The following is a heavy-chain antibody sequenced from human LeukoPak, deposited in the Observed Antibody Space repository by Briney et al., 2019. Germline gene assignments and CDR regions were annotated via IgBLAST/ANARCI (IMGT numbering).Heavy chain of an antibody. CDR1: GGSISSYY. D-gene: IGHD3-22*01. CDR3: ARASGSGASYDPYYFDY. Sequence: PSETLSLTCTVSGGSISSYYWSWIRQPPGKGLEWIGYIYYSGSTNYNPSLKSRVTISVDTSKNQFSLKLSSVTAADTAVYYCARASGSGASYDPYYFDYWGQGTLVTVSS. V-gene: IGHV4-59*01. CDR2: IYYSGST. J-gene: IGHJ4*02.